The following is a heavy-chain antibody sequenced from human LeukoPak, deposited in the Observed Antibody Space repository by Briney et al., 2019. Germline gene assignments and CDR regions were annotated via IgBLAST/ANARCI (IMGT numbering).Heavy chain of an antibody. D-gene: IGHD6-19*01. CDR2: ITGSGGST. CDR1: GFTFSSYA. J-gene: IGHJ4*02. CDR3: AKGSSSGWPYYFDY. V-gene: IGHV3-23*01. Sequence: GGSLRLSCAASGFTFSSYAMSLVRQAPGKGLEWVSAITGSGGSTYHADSVKGRFTISRDNSKNTLYLQMNSLRAEDTAVYYCAKGSSSGWPYYFDYWGQGTLVTVSS.